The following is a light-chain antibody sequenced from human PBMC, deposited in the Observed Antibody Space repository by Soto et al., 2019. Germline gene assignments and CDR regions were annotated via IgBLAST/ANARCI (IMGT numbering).Light chain of an antibody. CDR1: SSNIGSNT. Sequence: QSVLTQPPSASGTPGQRVTISCSGSSSNIGSNTVNWYQQLPGTAPKLLIYSNNQRPSGVPDRFSGSKSGTSASLAISGLQSEDEADYYCISYEGTDYVLGHGTKVTVL. CDR2: SNN. J-gene: IGLJ1*01. V-gene: IGLV1-44*01. CDR3: ISYEGTDYV.